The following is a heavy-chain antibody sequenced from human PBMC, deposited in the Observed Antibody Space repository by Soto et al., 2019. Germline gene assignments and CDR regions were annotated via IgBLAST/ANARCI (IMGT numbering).Heavy chain of an antibody. CDR2: ISYDGTNR. V-gene: IGHV3-30*03. Sequence: QVPLVESGGGVVEPGRSLRVSCAASGFTFSDYGIYWVRQAPGKGLEWVALISYDGTNREYGDSVKGRFTISRDNSKNALYLQMNSLRVADTAVSYCTFGDDSFDYWGQGTLVTVSS. CDR1: GFTFSDYG. CDR3: TFGDDSFDY. D-gene: IGHD2-21*02. J-gene: IGHJ4*02.